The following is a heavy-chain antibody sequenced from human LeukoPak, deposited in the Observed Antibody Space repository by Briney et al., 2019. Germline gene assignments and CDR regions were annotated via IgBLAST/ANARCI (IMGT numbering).Heavy chain of an antibody. CDR1: GFTFSSYW. CDR2: INSDGSST. V-gene: IGHV3-74*01. J-gene: IGHJ4*02. D-gene: IGHD3-10*01. CDR3: ARIPGGSGSQYDY. Sequence: GGSLRLSCAASGFTFSSYWMHWVRQAPGKGLVWVSRINSDGSSTFYADSVKGRFTTSRDNAENTVYLQMNSLRADDTAVYYCARIPGGSGSQYDYWGRGTLVIVSS.